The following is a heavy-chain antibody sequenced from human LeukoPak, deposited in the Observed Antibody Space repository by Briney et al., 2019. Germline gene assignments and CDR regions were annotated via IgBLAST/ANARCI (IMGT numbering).Heavy chain of an antibody. CDR2: ISVSDDST. V-gene: IGHV3-23*01. CDR3: AKDRYCSSTDCPYDY. Sequence: GGSLRLSCAASGFAFSDFWMSWVRQAPGKGLEWVSGISVSDDSTYYADSVKGRFTMSRDNSNNMLYLQMNSLRAEDTAVYYCAKDRYCSSTDCPYDYWGQGTLVTVSS. CDR1: GFAFSDFW. J-gene: IGHJ4*02. D-gene: IGHD2-2*01.